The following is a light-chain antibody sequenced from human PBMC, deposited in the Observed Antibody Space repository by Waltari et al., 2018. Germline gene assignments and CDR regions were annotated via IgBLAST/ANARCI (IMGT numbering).Light chain of an antibody. Sequence: QSALTQPRSVSGSPGQSVTISCPGTSGDVGGNNYVSWYQQHPGQAPNVMIYDLSRRPSGVPDRFSGSRSANTASLTISGLQAEDEADYYCCSYAGSYTWVFGGGTKVTVL. CDR1: SGDVGGNNY. V-gene: IGLV2-11*01. CDR2: DLS. CDR3: CSYAGSYTWV. J-gene: IGLJ3*02.